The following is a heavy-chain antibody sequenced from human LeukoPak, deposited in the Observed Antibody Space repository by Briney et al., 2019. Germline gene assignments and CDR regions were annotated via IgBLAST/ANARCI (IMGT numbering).Heavy chain of an antibody. D-gene: IGHD4-17*01. J-gene: IGHJ6*02. CDR2: IKSKSDGGTT. CDR3: TTDVYGDYVPHYYGMDV. Sequence: TGGSLRLSCAASGFIFINSWMSWVRQGPGKGPGWLGRIKSKSDGGTTDYAAPVKGRFTISRDDSKSTLYLQMDSLKSEDTAVYYCTTDVYGDYVPHYYGMDVWGQGTTVTVSS. V-gene: IGHV3-15*01. CDR1: GFIFINSW.